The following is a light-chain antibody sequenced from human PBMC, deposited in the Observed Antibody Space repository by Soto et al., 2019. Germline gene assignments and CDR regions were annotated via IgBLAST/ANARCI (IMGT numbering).Light chain of an antibody. V-gene: IGLV1-40*01. CDR2: GNS. CDR3: KSYDSSLSGSHVV. J-gene: IGLJ2*01. Sequence: QSALTQPPSVSGAPGQRVTISCTGSSSNIGAGYDVHWYQQLPGTAPKLLIYGNSNRPSGVPDRFSGSKSGTSASLAITGLQAEDEADYYCKSYDSSLSGSHVVFGGGTKLTVL. CDR1: SSNIGAGYD.